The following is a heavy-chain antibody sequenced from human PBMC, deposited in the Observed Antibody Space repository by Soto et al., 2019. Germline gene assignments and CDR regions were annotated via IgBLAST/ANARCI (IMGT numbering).Heavy chain of an antibody. D-gene: IGHD2-15*01. V-gene: IGHV4-59*01. CDR2: IYYSGSA. CDR3: ARESCSGGSCYDG. Sequence: PSETLSLTCTVSGGSISSYYWSWIRQPPGKGLEWIGYIYYSGSANYNPSLKSRVTISVDTSKNQFSLKLSSVTAADTAVYYCARESCSGGSCYDGWGQGTLVTVSS. J-gene: IGHJ4*02. CDR1: GGSISSYY.